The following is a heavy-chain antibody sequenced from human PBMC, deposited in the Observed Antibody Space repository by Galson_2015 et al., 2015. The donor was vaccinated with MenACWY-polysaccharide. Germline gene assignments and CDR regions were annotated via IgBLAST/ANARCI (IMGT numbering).Heavy chain of an antibody. D-gene: IGHD5-24*01. CDR1: GGSMSTYH. Sequence: ETLSLTCTVSGGSMSTYHWSWIRQSPGEGLEWIGWIHYSGSTKYSPSLKSRVTISVDTSENQFSLKLSSGTTADTAVYYCARIGGMNKGNSYNYGWFDPWGQGTLVTVSS. J-gene: IGHJ5*02. V-gene: IGHV4-59*01. CDR2: IHYSGST. CDR3: ARIGGMNKGNSYNYGWFDP.